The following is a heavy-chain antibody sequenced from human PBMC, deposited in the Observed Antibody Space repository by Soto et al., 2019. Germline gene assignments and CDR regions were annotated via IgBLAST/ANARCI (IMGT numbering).Heavy chain of an antibody. D-gene: IGHD3-10*01. J-gene: IGHJ4*02. CDR2: IYSGGYT. CDR3: GSHAGGGGY. CDR1: GFTVSNNY. Sequence: EVQLVESGGGLIQPGGSLRLSCAVSGFTVSNNYMSWVRQAPGKGLEGVSVIYSGGYTAYGDSVKGRFTISRDNSKNNLILKMTSLGADVPAGFFWGSHAGGGGYWGQGTLVTVSS. V-gene: IGHV3-53*01.